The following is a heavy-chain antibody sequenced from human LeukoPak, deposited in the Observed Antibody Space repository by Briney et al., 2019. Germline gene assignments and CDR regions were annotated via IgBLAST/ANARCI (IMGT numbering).Heavy chain of an antibody. CDR1: GFTFSSYS. CDR2: ISNSSSYI. Sequence: GGSLRLPCAASGFTFSSYSMNWVRQAPGKGLEWVSSISNSSSYIYYADSVKGRFTISRDNAKNSLYLQMNSLRAEDTAVYYCAGYYDSSGYDAFDIWGQGTMVTVS. J-gene: IGHJ3*02. D-gene: IGHD3-22*01. V-gene: IGHV3-21*01. CDR3: AGYYDSSGYDAFDI.